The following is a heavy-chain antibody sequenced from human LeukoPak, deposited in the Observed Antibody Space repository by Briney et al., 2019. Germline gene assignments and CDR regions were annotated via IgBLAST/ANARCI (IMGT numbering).Heavy chain of an antibody. V-gene: IGHV3-23*01. J-gene: IGHJ4*02. CDR3: AKDKGGIAVAGTWDY. CDR1: GFTFSSYA. D-gene: IGHD6-19*01. Sequence: GGSLRLSCAASGFTFSSYAMSWVRQAPGKGLEWVSAISGSGGGTYYADSVKGRFTISRDNSKNTLYLQMNSLRAEDTAVYYCAKDKGGIAVAGTWDYWGQGTLVTVSS. CDR2: ISGSGGGT.